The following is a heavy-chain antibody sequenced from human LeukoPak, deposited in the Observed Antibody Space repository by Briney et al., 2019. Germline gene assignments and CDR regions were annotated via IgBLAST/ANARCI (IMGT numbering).Heavy chain of an antibody. D-gene: IGHD1-26*01. CDR3: ARNPAGIGDY. V-gene: IGHV3-48*02. CDR2: ISSDSRII. CDR1: GFTFSSYA. J-gene: IGHJ4*02. Sequence: GGSLRLSCAASGFTFSSYAMSWVRQAPGKGLEWVSFISSDSRIIYYADSVKGRFTVSRDNAKNSLYLQMNSLRDEDTAVYYCARNPAGIGDYWGQGTLVTVSS.